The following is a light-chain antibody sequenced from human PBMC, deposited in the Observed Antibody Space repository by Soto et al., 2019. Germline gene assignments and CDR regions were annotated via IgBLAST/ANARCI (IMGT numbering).Light chain of an antibody. V-gene: IGKV3-11*01. CDR2: DAS. CDR1: QSVSSY. Sequence: EIVMTPSPATLSVSPGERATLSCRASQSVSSYLAWYQQKPGQAPRLLIYDASNRATGIPARFSGSGSGADFTLTISSLEPEDFAVYYCQQRSNWQTFGQGTKVDIK. J-gene: IGKJ1*01. CDR3: QQRSNWQT.